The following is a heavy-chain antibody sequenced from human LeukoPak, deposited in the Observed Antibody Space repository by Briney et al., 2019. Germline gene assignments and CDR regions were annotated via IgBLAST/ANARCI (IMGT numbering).Heavy chain of an antibody. CDR1: GFTFDEYA. J-gene: IGHJ4*02. CDR2: ISWNSGVA. Sequence: GGSLRLSCAASGFTFDEYARYWVRQVPGKGLEWGSGISWNSGVAGYADSVKGRFPFSRDSAKAALYLQMNSVSAGATDLYYCERGGGSGSYYNGYFTYGGQGTLVTVSS. D-gene: IGHD3-10*01. V-gene: IGHV3-9*01. CDR3: ERGGGSGSYYNGYFTY.